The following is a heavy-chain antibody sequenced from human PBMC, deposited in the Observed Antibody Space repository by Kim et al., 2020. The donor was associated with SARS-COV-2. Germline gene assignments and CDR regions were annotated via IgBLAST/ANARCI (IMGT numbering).Heavy chain of an antibody. J-gene: IGHJ5*02. D-gene: IGHD6-19*01. Sequence: ASVKVSCKASGYTFTSYGISWVRQAPGQGLEWMGWISAYNGNTNYAQKLQGRVTITTDTSTSTAYMELRSLRSDDTAVYYCARAIAVAGTDMEFDPWGQGTLVTVSS. CDR2: ISAYNGNT. CDR1: GYTFTSYG. V-gene: IGHV1-18*01. CDR3: ARAIAVAGTDMEFDP.